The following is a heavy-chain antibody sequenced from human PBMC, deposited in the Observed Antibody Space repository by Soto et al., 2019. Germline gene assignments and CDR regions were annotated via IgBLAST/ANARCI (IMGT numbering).Heavy chain of an antibody. CDR1: GFTFSSYA. CDR2: ISGSGSST. V-gene: IGHV3-23*01. J-gene: IGHJ2*01. CDR3: AKRSSGWYFDL. Sequence: EVQLLESGGGLVQPGGSLRLSCAASGFTFSSYAMGWVRQAPGKGLEWVSVISGSGSSTYYADSVKGRFTISGDNSKNTLYLQMNSLRAEDTAVYYCAKRSSGWYFDLWGRGTLVTVSS. D-gene: IGHD6-19*01.